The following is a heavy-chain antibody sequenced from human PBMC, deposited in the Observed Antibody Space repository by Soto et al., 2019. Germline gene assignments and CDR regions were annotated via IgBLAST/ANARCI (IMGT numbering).Heavy chain of an antibody. CDR3: AKGVTMVRGVTIGDWFDP. Sequence: QVQLVESGGGVVQPGRSLRLSCAASGFTFSSYGMHWVCQAPGKGLEWVAVISYDGSNKYYADSVKGRFTISRDNSKNTLYLQMNSLRAEDTAVYYCAKGVTMVRGVTIGDWFDPWGQGTLVTVSS. J-gene: IGHJ5*02. D-gene: IGHD3-10*01. CDR2: ISYDGSNK. V-gene: IGHV3-30*18. CDR1: GFTFSSYG.